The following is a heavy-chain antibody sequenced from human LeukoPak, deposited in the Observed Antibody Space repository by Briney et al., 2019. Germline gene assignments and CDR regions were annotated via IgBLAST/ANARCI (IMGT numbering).Heavy chain of an antibody. D-gene: IGHD5-12*01. CDR1: GFTFSRYT. V-gene: IGHV3-30*04. CDR3: ARAKEGFSGYDSLFDY. J-gene: IGHJ4*02. CDR2: FSYDGRTT. Sequence: PGGSLRLSCAASGFTFSRYTMHWVRQAPGKGREWVALFSYDGRTTHYGDSVKGRFTISRDNPKNSLYLQMNSLRTEDTAVYYCARAKEGFSGYDSLFDYWGQGTLVTVSS.